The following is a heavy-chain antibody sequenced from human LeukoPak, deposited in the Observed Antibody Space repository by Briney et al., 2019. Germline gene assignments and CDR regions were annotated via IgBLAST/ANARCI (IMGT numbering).Heavy chain of an antibody. CDR2: ISSRSSTI. V-gene: IGHV3-48*04. J-gene: IGHJ6*03. CDR1: GLIFSSYW. D-gene: IGHD6-13*01. Sequence: PGGSLTLPCAPSGLIFSSYWMLCVRHAPEGGGGWVSYISSRSSTILYADSVEALLTLPRHNAKNSLYLPMNSLRAEDTAVYYCARNGIHSSSWYYRHVGYMDVWGKGTTVTISS. CDR3: ARNGIHSSSWYYRHVGYMDV.